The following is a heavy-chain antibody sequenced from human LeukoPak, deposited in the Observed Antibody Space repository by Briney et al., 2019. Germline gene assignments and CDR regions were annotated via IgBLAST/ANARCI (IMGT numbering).Heavy chain of an antibody. Sequence: GGSLRLSCAASGFSFVTYAMIWVRRTPGKGLEWVSAISGGGDATYYTDFVKGRFTISRDNSQSTVYLRLNRLRAEDTAVYYCARLSGTFGTTSRIFDYWGQRVLVTVSS. V-gene: IGHV3-23*01. CDR1: GFSFVTYA. CDR2: ISGGGDAT. J-gene: IGHJ4*02. CDR3: ARLSGTFGTTSRIFDY. D-gene: IGHD1-1*01.